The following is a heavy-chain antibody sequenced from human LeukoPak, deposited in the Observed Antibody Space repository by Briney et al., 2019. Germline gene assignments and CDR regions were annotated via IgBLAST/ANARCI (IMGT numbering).Heavy chain of an antibody. CDR3: ARPRCSSTSCYDYYYYYMDV. J-gene: IGHJ6*03. CDR2: IYYSGST. V-gene: IGHV4-39*01. Sequence: SETLSLTCTVPGGSISSSSYYWGWIRQPPGRGLEWIGSIYYSGSTSYTPSLTRPVTISVDTSKNQFSLKLTSVTAADTAVYYCARPRCSSTSCYDYYYYYMDVWGKGTTVTVSS. CDR1: GGSISSSSYY. D-gene: IGHD2-2*01.